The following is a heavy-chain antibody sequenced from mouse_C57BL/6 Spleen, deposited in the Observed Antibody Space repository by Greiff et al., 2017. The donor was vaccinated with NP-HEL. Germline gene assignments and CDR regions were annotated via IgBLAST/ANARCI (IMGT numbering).Heavy chain of an antibody. J-gene: IGHJ4*01. CDR2: IDPSDSET. D-gene: IGHD2-12*01. Sequence: QVQLQQPGAELVRPGSSVKLSCKASGYTFTSYWMHWVKQRPIQGLEWIGNIDPSDSETHYNQKFKDKATLTVDKSSSTAYMQLSSLTSEDSAVYYCARLRRRYYAKDYWGQGTSVTVSS. CDR1: GYTFTSYW. CDR3: ARLRRRYYAKDY. V-gene: IGHV1-52*01.